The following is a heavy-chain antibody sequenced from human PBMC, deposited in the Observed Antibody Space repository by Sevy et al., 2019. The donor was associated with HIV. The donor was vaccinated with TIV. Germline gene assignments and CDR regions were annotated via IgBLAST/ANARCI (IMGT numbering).Heavy chain of an antibody. V-gene: IGHV4-34*01. CDR2: INHSGST. CDR1: GGSFSGYY. D-gene: IGHD5-18*01. J-gene: IGHJ4*02. CDR3: ASRRGYSYGFNF. Sequence: SETLSLTCAVYGGSFSGYYWSWIRQPPGKGLEWIGEINHSGSTNYNPSLKSRVTISVDTSKNQFSLKLSSVTAADTAVYYCASRRGYSYGFNFWGQGTLVTVSS.